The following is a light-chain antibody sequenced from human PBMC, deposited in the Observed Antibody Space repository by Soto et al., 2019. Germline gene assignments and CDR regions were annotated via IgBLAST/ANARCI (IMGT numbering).Light chain of an antibody. CDR2: DAS. Sequence: EIVLTQSPDTLSLSPGERATLSCRASQSINNYLVWYQQKPGQAPRLLIYDASNKATGVPARFSGSGSGTDFTLTISSLEPEDFAVYYCQQRANWPITFGQGTRLEIK. CDR1: QSINNY. V-gene: IGKV3-11*01. CDR3: QQRANWPIT. J-gene: IGKJ5*01.